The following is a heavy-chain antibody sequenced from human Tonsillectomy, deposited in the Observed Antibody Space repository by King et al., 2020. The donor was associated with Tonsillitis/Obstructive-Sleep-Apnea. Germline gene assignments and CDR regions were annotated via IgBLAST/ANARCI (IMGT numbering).Heavy chain of an antibody. CDR2: ISYDGSNK. D-gene: IGHD6-13*01. CDR1: RFTFSSYD. V-gene: IGHV3-30*03. Sequence: VQLVESGGGVVQPGRSLRLSCAASRFTFSSYDMHWVRQAPGKGLEWVAVISYDGSNKYFADSVKGRFTISRDNSKNTLYLQMNSLRAADTAVYYCARGHRAAAGEWDYYYGMDVWGQGTTVTVSS. CDR3: ARGHRAAAGEWDYYYGMDV. J-gene: IGHJ6*02.